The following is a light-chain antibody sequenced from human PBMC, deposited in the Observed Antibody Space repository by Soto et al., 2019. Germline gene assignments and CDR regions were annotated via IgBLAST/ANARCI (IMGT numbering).Light chain of an antibody. CDR1: SSDVGGYNY. Sequence: QSALTQPASVSGSPGQSITISCTGTSSDVGGYNYVSWYQQHPGKAPKLMIYDVSNRPSGVSNRFSGFKSGNTASLTISGLQADDEADYYCSSYTSSSTFYVFGTGTKLTVL. J-gene: IGLJ1*01. CDR3: SSYTSSSTFYV. V-gene: IGLV2-14*01. CDR2: DVS.